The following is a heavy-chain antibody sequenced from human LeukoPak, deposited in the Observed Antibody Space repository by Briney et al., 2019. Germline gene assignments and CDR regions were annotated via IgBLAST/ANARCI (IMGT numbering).Heavy chain of an antibody. J-gene: IGHJ4*02. CDR1: GGTFSTYA. D-gene: IGHD3-10*01. V-gene: IGHV1-69*01. CDR2: IIPIFGTA. Sequence: TSVKVSCKASGGTFSTYATSWVRQAPGQGLEWMGGIIPIFGTANYAQKFQGRVTITADESTSTAYMELSSLRSEDTAVYYCARDITGLGSGSYALDYWGQGTLVTVSS. CDR3: ARDITGLGSGSYALDY.